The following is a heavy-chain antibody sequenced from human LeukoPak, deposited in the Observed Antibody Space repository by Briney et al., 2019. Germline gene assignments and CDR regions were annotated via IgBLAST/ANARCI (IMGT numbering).Heavy chain of an antibody. Sequence: ASVKVSCKASGFDFRDYFIHWVRQAPGEGLEWMGSINPDTEDSKIAQQFQGGVTMTRDTSISTAYMELSRLRSDDTAVYYCAGLAVAGTPFDYWGQGTLVTVSS. CDR2: INPDTEDS. J-gene: IGHJ4*02. D-gene: IGHD6-19*01. V-gene: IGHV1-2*02. CDR3: AGLAVAGTPFDY. CDR1: GFDFRDYF.